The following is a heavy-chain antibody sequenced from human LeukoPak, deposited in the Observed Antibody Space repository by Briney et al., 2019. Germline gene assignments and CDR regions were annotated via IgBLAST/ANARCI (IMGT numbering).Heavy chain of an antibody. J-gene: IGHJ4*02. Sequence: TGRSLRLSCAASGFTFSSYGMHWVRQAPGKGLEWVAVISYDGSNKYYADSVKGRFTISRDNSKNTLYLQMNSLRAEDTAVYYCAKDWSGSYSFDYWGQGTLVTVSS. CDR1: GFTFSSYG. CDR2: ISYDGSNK. CDR3: AKDWSGSYSFDY. V-gene: IGHV3-30*18. D-gene: IGHD1-26*01.